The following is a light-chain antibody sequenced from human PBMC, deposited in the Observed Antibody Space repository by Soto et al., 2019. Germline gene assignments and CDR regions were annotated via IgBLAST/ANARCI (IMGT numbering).Light chain of an antibody. J-gene: IGLJ1*01. CDR2: GNS. Sequence: QSVLTQPPSVSGAPGQRVTISCTGSSSNIGAGYDVHWYQQLPGTAPKLLIYGNSNRPSGVPDRFSGSGSGTSASLAITGLQAEDEADYYCQSYDSSLSGPYVFGTGTKVTVL. CDR3: QSYDSSLSGPYV. CDR1: SSNIGAGYD. V-gene: IGLV1-40*01.